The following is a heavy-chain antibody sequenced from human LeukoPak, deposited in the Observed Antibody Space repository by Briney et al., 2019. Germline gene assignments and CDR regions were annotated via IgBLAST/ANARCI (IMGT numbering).Heavy chain of an antibody. V-gene: IGHV1-2*06. CDR3: ARVLAAALDY. CDR2: INPNSGGT. J-gene: IGHJ4*02. D-gene: IGHD6-13*01. Sequence: ASVKVSCKASGYTFTGYYIHWVRQAPGQGLGWMGRINPNSGGTDYAPKFQGRVTTTRDTSISTAFMELSSLRSDDTAVYYCARVLAAALDYWGQGTLVTVSS. CDR1: GYTFTGYY.